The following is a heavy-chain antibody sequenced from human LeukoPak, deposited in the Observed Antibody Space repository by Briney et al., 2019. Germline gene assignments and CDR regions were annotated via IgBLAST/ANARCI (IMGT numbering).Heavy chain of an antibody. CDR1: GFTFSSYA. J-gene: IGHJ4*02. V-gene: IGHV3-23*01. CDR3: ARDRVATPFDY. D-gene: IGHD5-12*01. Sequence: GGSLRLSCAAYGFTFSSYAMSWVRQAPGKGLEWVSGISGSGGSTYYADSVEGRFTISRDNSKNTLYLQMNSLRAEDTAVYYCARDRVATPFDYWGQGTLVTLSS. CDR2: ISGSGGST.